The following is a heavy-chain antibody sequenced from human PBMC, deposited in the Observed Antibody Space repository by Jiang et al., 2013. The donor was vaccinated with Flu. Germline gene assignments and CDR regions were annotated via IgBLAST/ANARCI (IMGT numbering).Heavy chain of an antibody. Sequence: LLKPSETLSLTCTVSGGSISSYYWSWIRQPPGKGLEWIGYIYYSGSTNYNPSLKSRVTISVDTSKNQFSLKLSSVTAADTAVYYCAMQQWLVSWVWGQGTLVTVSS. J-gene: IGHJ4*02. CDR3: AMQQWLVSWV. V-gene: IGHV4-59*08. D-gene: IGHD6-19*01. CDR1: GGSISSYY. CDR2: IYYSGST.